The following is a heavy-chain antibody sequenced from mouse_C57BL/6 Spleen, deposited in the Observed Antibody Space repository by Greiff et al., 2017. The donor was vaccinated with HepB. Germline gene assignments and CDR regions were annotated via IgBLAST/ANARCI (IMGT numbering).Heavy chain of an antibody. J-gene: IGHJ3*01. CDR2: IDPSDSGT. V-gene: IGHV1-52*01. CDR1: GYTFTRYW. Sequence: QVQLQQPGAELVRPGSSVKLSCKASGYTFTRYWIHWVKQRPVQGLEWIGNIDPSDSGTHYNEKFKDKATLTVDKSSSTAYMQLSSLTSEDSAVYYCARGRTYDGNEAGFAYWGQVTLVTVAA. D-gene: IGHD2-1*01. CDR3: ARGRTYDGNEAGFAY.